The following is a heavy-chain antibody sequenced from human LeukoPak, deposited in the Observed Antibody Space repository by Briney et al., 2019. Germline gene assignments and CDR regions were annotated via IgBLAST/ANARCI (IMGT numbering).Heavy chain of an antibody. CDR3: AKDRSYSSGWSEIDY. J-gene: IGHJ4*02. D-gene: IGHD6-19*01. Sequence: GGSLRLSCAASGFTFSSYGMNWVRQAPGKGLEWVAVIWYDGSNKYYADSVKGRFTISRDDSKNTLYLQMNSLRAEDTAVYYCAKDRSYSSGWSEIDYWGQGTLGTVSS. CDR1: GFTFSSYG. CDR2: IWYDGSNK. V-gene: IGHV3-33*06.